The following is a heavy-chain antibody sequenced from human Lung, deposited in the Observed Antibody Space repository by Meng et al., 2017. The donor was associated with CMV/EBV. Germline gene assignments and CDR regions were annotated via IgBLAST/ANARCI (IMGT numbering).Heavy chain of an antibody. CDR3: ARGRGDDLWSGFYYYVDN. V-gene: IGHV4-59*01. Sequence: SETLSLXCTVSGVSISNFYWGWIRQPPGGGLEWLGNVYSSGSTNYNPSLKSRVTMSVDTSRSQFSLNLTSVTAADTATYFCARGRGDDLWSGFYYYVDNWGQGALVTVSS. D-gene: IGHD3-3*01. J-gene: IGHJ4*02. CDR1: GVSISNFY. CDR2: VYSSGST.